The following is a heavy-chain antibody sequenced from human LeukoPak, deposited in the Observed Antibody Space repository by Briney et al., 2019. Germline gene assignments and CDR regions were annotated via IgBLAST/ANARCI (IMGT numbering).Heavy chain of an antibody. CDR2: IRYDGSEK. D-gene: IGHD1-26*01. CDR3: ARAGSGRSPDWFDP. Sequence: PGGSLRLSCESSGFTFSSNGMHWVRQAPGKGLEWVAFIRYDGSEKYYADSVKGRFTISRDNAKNSLYLQMNSLRAEDTAVYYCARAGSGRSPDWFDPWGQGTLVTVSS. V-gene: IGHV3-30*02. CDR1: GFTFSSNG. J-gene: IGHJ5*02.